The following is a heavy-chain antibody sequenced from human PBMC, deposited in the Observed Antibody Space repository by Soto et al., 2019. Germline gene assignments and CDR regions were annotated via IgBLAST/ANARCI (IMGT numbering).Heavy chain of an antibody. CDR3: AKLSMVVVPAAEYDY. V-gene: IGHV3-23*01. CDR2: ISGSGGST. J-gene: IGHJ4*02. Sequence: PGGSLRLSCAASGFTFSSYAMSWVRRAPGKGLEWVSAISGSGGSTYYADSVKGRFTISRDNSKNTLYLQMNSLRAEDTAVYYCAKLSMVVVPAAEYDYWGQGTLVTVAS. D-gene: IGHD2-2*01. CDR1: GFTFSSYA.